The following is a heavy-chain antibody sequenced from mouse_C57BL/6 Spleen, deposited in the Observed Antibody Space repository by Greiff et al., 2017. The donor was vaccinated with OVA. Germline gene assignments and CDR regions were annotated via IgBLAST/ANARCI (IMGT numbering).Heavy chain of an antibody. J-gene: IGHJ4*01. CDR3: ARGVVAEGAMDY. CDR2: IDPSDSYT. D-gene: IGHD1-1*01. Sequence: VQLQQPGAELVMPGASVKLSCKASGYTFTSYWMHWVKQRPGQGLEWIGEIDPSDSYTNYNQKFKGKSTLTVDKSSSTAYMQLSSLTSEDSAVYYCARGVVAEGAMDYWGQGTSVTVSS. CDR1: GYTFTSYW. V-gene: IGHV1-69*01.